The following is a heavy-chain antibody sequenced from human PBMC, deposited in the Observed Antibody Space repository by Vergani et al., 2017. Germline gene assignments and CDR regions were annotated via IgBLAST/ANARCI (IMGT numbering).Heavy chain of an antibody. CDR3: ASMITMVRGFISY. Sequence: QVQLVESGGGVVQPGRSLRLSCAASGFTFSSYGMHWVRQAPGKGLAWVAVISYDGSNKYYADSVKGRVTISRDNSKNTLYLQRNSLRAEDTAVYYCASMITMVRGFISYWGQGTLVTVSS. D-gene: IGHD3-10*01. V-gene: IGHV3-30*03. CDR2: ISYDGSNK. J-gene: IGHJ4*02. CDR1: GFTFSSYG.